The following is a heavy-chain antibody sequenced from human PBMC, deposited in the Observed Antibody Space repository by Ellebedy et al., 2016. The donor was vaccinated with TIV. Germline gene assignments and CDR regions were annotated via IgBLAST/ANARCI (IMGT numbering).Heavy chain of an antibody. V-gene: IGHV4-4*07. D-gene: IGHD3-3*01. Sequence: SETLSLXXTVSGGSISSYYWSWIRQPAGKGLEWIGRIYTSGSTNYNPSLKSRVTISVDTSKNQFSLKLSSVTAADTAVYYCARINYDFWSGSTIGAAFDIWGQGTMVTVSS. CDR2: IYTSGST. J-gene: IGHJ3*02. CDR3: ARINYDFWSGSTIGAAFDI. CDR1: GGSISSYY.